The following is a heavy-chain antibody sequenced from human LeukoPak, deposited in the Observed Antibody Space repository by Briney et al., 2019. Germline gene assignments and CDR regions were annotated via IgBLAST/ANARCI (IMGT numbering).Heavy chain of an antibody. Sequence: GASLQISCQGSGSSFNTYWIAWVRQMPGKGLEWMGIIYPGDSDTRYSPSFQGQITMSADKSINTAYLRWSSLKASDTAMYYCARAYYCGGGGCKLEYWGQGTLVTVSS. V-gene: IGHV5-51*01. CDR3: ARAYYCGGGGCKLEY. CDR1: GSSFNTYW. CDR2: IYPGDSDT. D-gene: IGHD2-21*01. J-gene: IGHJ4*02.